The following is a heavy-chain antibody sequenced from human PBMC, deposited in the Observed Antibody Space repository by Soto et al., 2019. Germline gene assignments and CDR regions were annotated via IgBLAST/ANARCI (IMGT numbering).Heavy chain of an antibody. V-gene: IGHV6-1*01. J-gene: IGHJ3*02. Sequence: SQTLSLTCAISGDSVSSNSAAWNWIRQSPSRGLEWLGRTYYRSKWYNDYAVSVKSRITINPDTSKNQFSLQLNSVTPEDTAVHYCARTETSIVGATNAFDIWGQGTMVTVSS. CDR2: TYYRSKWYN. CDR1: GDSVSSNSAA. D-gene: IGHD1-26*01. CDR3: ARTETSIVGATNAFDI.